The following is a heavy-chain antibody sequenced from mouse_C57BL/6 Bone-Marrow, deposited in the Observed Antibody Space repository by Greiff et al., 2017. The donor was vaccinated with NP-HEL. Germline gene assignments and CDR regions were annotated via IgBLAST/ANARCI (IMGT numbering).Heavy chain of an antibody. V-gene: IGHV1-55*01. CDR2: LYPGSGST. CDR1: GYTFTSYW. J-gene: IGHJ1*03. D-gene: IGHD1-1*01. CDR3: AEGGYYYGSTWYFDV. Sequence: QVQLQQPGAELVKPGASVKMSCKASGYTFTSYWITWVKQRPGQGLAWIGDLYPGSGSTTYNEKFTSKSPMTVDTSSSTAYMQLSSLTSEDSAVYYCAEGGYYYGSTWYFDVWGTGTTVTVSS.